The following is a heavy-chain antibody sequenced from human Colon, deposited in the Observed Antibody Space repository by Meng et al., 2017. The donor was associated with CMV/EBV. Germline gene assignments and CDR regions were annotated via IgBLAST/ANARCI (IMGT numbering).Heavy chain of an antibody. Sequence: GESLKISCSASGFTFSNYAMSWVRQAPGKGLEWVSGISGSGGTRDYADSVKGRFTMSRDNSENTLYLQMNSLRDEDTAVYYCGKDSGGYCSGGRCVITDWGQGLLVTVSS. CDR2: ISGSGGTR. V-gene: IGHV3-23*01. D-gene: IGHD2-15*01. CDR1: GFTFSNYA. J-gene: IGHJ4*02. CDR3: GKDSGGYCSGGRCVITD.